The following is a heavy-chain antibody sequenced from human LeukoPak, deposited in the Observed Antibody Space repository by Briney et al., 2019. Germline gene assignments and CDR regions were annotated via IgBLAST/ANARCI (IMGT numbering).Heavy chain of an antibody. CDR3: ILDSSNAQGAFDI. CDR1: GFTFGDYA. Sequence: PGRSLRLSCTASGFTFGDYAMSWVRQAPGKGLEWVGFIRSKAYGGTTEYAASVKGRFTISRDDSKSIAYLQMNSLKTEDTAVYYCILDSSNAQGAFDIWGQGTMVTVSS. V-gene: IGHV3-49*04. CDR2: IRSKAYGGTT. J-gene: IGHJ3*02. D-gene: IGHD6-13*01.